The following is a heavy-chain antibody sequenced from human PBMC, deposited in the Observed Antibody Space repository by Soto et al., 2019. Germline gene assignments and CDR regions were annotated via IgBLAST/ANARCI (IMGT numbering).Heavy chain of an antibody. J-gene: IGHJ4*02. CDR2: IYPGDSDT. CDR3: ARHLGEPDAYSSSWYYFDY. CDR1: GYSFTSYW. V-gene: IGHV5-51*01. Sequence: PGESLKISCKGSGYSFTSYWIAWVRQMPGKGLEWMGIIYPGDSDTRYSPSFQGQVTISVDKSISTAYLQWSSLKASDTAMYYCARHLGEPDAYSSSWYYFDYWGQGTLVTVSS. D-gene: IGHD6-13*01.